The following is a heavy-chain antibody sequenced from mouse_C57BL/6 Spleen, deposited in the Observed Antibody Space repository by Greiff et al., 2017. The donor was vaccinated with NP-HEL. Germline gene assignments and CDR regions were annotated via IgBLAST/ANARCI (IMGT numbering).Heavy chain of an antibody. CDR1: GFTFTDYY. Sequence: EVQLVESGGGLVQPGGSLSLSCAASGFTFTDYYMSWVRQPPGKALEWLGFIRNKANGYTTEYSASVKGRFTISRDNSQSILYLQMNALRAEDSATYYCARWLPYAMDYWGQGTSVTVSS. V-gene: IGHV7-3*01. CDR2: IRNKANGYTT. CDR3: ARWLPYAMDY. J-gene: IGHJ4*01. D-gene: IGHD2-2*01.